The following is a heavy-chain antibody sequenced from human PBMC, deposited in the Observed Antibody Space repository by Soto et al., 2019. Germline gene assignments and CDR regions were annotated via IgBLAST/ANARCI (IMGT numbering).Heavy chain of an antibody. CDR2: VWFDGGNK. Sequence: QVQLVASGGGVVQPGTSLRLSCAASGFTFSDHAMHWVRQAPGKGLEWVAAVWFDGGNKFYTDSVKGRFTISRDNSKNTLFLQMNSLRVVDTAVYYCARAPAGDYTLYHYYTMDVWGQGTPVTVSS. J-gene: IGHJ6*02. CDR3: ARAPAGDYTLYHYYTMDV. CDR1: GFTFSDHA. D-gene: IGHD4-17*01. V-gene: IGHV3-33*01.